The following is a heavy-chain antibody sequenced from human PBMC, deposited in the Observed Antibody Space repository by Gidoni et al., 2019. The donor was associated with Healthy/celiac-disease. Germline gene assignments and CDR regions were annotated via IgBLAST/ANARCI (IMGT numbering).Heavy chain of an antibody. J-gene: IGHJ4*02. Sequence: QVQLQESGPGLVKPSETLSLTCTVSGGSISSYYWSWIRQPPGKGLEWIGYSYYSGSTNYNPSLKSRVTISVDTSKNQFSLKLSSVTAADTAVYYCARDGVGDILTGYTDWGQGTLVTVSS. V-gene: IGHV4-59*01. CDR2: SYYSGST. CDR3: ARDGVGDILTGYTD. D-gene: IGHD3-9*01. CDR1: GGSISSYY.